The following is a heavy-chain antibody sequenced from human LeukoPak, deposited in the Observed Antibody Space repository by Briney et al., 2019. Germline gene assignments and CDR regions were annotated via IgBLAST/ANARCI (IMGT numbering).Heavy chain of an antibody. CDR3: ARAKWYYYDSSGYYFDY. J-gene: IGHJ4*02. V-gene: IGHV4-59*01. CDR1: GGSISSYY. Sequence: SETLSLTCTVSGGSISSYYWSWIRQPPGKGLEWIGYIYYSGSTNYNPSLKSRVTISVDTSKNQFSLKLSSVTAADTAVYYCARAKWYYYDSSGYYFDYWGQGTLVTVSS. D-gene: IGHD3-22*01. CDR2: IYYSGST.